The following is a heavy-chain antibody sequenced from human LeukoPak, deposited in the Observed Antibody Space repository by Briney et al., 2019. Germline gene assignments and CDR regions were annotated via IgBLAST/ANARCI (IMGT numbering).Heavy chain of an antibody. Sequence: GGSLRLSCAASGFTFSSYGMHWVRQAPGKGLEWVAVIWYDGSNKYYADSVKGRFTISRDNSKNTLYLQMNSLRAEDTAVYYCAKFHDYGDYNWFDPWGQGTLVTVSS. CDR3: AKFHDYGDYNWFDP. D-gene: IGHD4-17*01. CDR1: GFTFSSYG. CDR2: IWYDGSNK. J-gene: IGHJ5*02. V-gene: IGHV3-33*06.